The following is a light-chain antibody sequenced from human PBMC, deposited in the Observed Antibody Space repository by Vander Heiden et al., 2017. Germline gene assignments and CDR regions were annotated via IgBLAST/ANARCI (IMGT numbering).Light chain of an antibody. J-gene: IGKJ4*01. Sequence: DLQMTQPPSSLSASVGDRVTITCQASQVISNYLNWYQQKPGKAPKLLIYDASNLETGVPSRFSGSGSGTDFTFTISSLQPEDIATYYCQQYDNLPLTFGGGTKVEIK. CDR1: QVISNY. CDR3: QQYDNLPLT. V-gene: IGKV1-33*01. CDR2: DAS.